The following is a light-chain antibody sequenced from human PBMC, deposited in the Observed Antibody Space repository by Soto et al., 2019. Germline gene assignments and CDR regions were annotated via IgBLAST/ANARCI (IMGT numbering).Light chain of an antibody. CDR1: QSVSSD. J-gene: IGKJ5*01. CDR2: GAS. V-gene: IGKV3-15*01. CDR3: QQYNKWPPIT. Sequence: IVMTHSPATLSLSPWKSSTLSCRFSQSVSSDLAWYQQKPGQAPRLLLSGASIRAIGIPARFSGSGSGTEFTLTISSLQSEDSAVYYCQQYNKWPPITFGQGTRLEIK.